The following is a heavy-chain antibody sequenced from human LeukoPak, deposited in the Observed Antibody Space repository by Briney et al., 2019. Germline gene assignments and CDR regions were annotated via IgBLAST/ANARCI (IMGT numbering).Heavy chain of an antibody. V-gene: IGHV1-69*13. CDR3: ARAPNYVWGSYRYNWFDP. CDR2: IIPIFGTA. Sequence: GVSVKVSCKASGGTFSGYAISWVRQAPGQGLEWMGGIIPIFGTANYAQKFQGRVTITADESTSTAYMELSSLRSEDTAVYYCARAPNYVWGSYRYNWFDPWGQGTLVTVSS. D-gene: IGHD3-16*02. J-gene: IGHJ5*02. CDR1: GGTFSGYA.